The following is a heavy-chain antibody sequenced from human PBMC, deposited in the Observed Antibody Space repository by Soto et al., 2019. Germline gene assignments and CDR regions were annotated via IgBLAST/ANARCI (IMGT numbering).Heavy chain of an antibody. Sequence: PSETLSLTCTVPGGSISRYYWTWIRQAPGKGLECIGYIHYSGSTTYNPSLKSRVTMSVDTSKNQFSLRLTSVTRADTAVYYCARDSGWAYSLEYWGQGAMVTVSS. J-gene: IGHJ4*02. V-gene: IGHV4-59*01. D-gene: IGHD6-19*01. CDR3: ARDSGWAYSLEY. CDR1: GGSISRYY. CDR2: IHYSGST.